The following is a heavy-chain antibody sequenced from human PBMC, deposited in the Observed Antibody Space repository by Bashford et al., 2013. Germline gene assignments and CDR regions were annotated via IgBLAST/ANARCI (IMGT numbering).Heavy chain of an antibody. CDR1: GGSISTNYD. Sequence: SETLSLTCTVSGGSISTNYDWSWIRQHPGKGLEWIGHIYYTGNTYYNPSLKSRIAMSVDTSKNQFSLKLSSVTAADTAVYYCARDKYIAAAGKPTISWFDPWGQGTLVTVSS. J-gene: IGHJ5*02. D-gene: IGHD6-13*01. V-gene: IGHV4-30-4*08. CDR3: ARDKYIAAAGKPTISWFDP. CDR2: IYYTGNT.